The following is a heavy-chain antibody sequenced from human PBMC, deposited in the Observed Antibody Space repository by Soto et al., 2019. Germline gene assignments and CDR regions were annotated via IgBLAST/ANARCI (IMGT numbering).Heavy chain of an antibody. Sequence: GGSLRLSCAASGFTFSSYWMSWVRQAPGKGLEWVANIKQDGSEKYYVDSVKGRFTISRDNAKNSLYLQMNSLRAEDTAVYYCARDLRIAVAGTFGYWGQGTLVTVPQ. J-gene: IGHJ4*02. D-gene: IGHD6-19*01. CDR1: GFTFSSYW. V-gene: IGHV3-7*04. CDR2: IKQDGSEK. CDR3: ARDLRIAVAGTFGY.